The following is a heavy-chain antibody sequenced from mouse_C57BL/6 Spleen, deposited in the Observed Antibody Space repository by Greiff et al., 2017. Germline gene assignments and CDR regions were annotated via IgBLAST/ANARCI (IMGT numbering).Heavy chain of an antibody. CDR1: GYTFTDYY. J-gene: IGHJ3*01. Sequence: VQLQQSGPELVKPEASVKISCKASGYTFTDYYMNWVKQSHGKSLEWIGDINPNNGGTSYNQKFKGKATLTVDKSSSTAYMELRSLTSEDSAVYYCARPPGYGSSTWFAYWGQGTLVTVSA. D-gene: IGHD1-1*01. CDR2: INPNNGGT. CDR3: ARPPGYGSSTWFAY. V-gene: IGHV1-26*01.